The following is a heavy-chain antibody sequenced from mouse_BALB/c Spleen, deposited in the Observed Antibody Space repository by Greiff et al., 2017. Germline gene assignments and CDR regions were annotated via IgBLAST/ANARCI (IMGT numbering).Heavy chain of an antibody. CDR3: ARHDGPYAMDY. D-gene: IGHD2-3*01. CDR1: GFTFSSYT. V-gene: IGHV5-12-2*01. CDR2: ISNGGGST. J-gene: IGHJ4*01. Sequence: DVHLVESGGGLVQPGGSLKLSCAASGFTFSSYTMSWVRQTPEKRLEWVAYISNGGGSTYYPDTVKGRFTISRDNAKNTLYLQMSSLKSEDTAMYYCARHDGPYAMDYWGQGTSVTVSS.